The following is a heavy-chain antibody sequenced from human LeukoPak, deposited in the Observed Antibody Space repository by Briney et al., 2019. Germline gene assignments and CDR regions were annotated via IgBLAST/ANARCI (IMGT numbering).Heavy chain of an antibody. CDR3: ARGNIVVVPAAHRENWFDP. D-gene: IGHD2-2*01. J-gene: IGHJ5*02. CDR2: INHSGST. V-gene: IGHV4-34*01. CDR1: GGSFSGYY. Sequence: SETLSLTCAVYGGSFSGYYWSWIRQPPGKGQEWIGEINHSGSTNYNPSLKSRVTISVDTSKNQFSLKLSSVTAADTAVYYCARGNIVVVPAAHRENWFDPWGQGTLVTVSS.